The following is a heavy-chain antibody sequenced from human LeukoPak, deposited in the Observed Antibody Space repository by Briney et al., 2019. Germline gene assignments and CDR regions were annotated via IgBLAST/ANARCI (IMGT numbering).Heavy chain of an antibody. CDR2: INPSGGST. CDR3: ARAPAPDFWSGYLMSPDV. CDR1: GYTFTSYY. J-gene: IGHJ6*04. V-gene: IGHV1-46*01. D-gene: IGHD3-3*01. Sequence: GASVKVSCKASGYTFTSYYMHWVRQAPGQGLEWMGIINPSGGSTSYAQKFQGRVTMTRDTSTSTVYMELSRLRSDDTAVYYCARAPAPDFWSGYLMSPDVWGKGTTVTVSS.